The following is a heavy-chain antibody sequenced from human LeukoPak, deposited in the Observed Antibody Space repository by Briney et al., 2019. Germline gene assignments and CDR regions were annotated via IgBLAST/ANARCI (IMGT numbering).Heavy chain of an antibody. J-gene: IGHJ4*02. CDR2: ISWNSGSI. D-gene: IGHD5-18*01. CDR3: ARTAPGPRCFDY. CDR1: GFTFDDYA. Sequence: GGPLRLSCAASGFTFDDYAMPSVRQAPGKGLEWVSGISWNSGSIGYADSVKGRFTISRDNAKNSLYLQMNSLRAEDTALYYCARTAPGPRCFDYWGQGTLVTVSS. V-gene: IGHV3-9*01.